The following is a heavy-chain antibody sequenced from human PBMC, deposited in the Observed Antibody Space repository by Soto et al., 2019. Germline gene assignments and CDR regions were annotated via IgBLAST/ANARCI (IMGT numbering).Heavy chain of an antibody. Sequence: PGESLKISCKGSGYIFTSYWISWVRQMPGKGLEWMGRIDPSDSYTNYSPSFQGHVTISADKSISTAYLQWSSLKASDTALFYCAWWGTIITMIDPSPRMDVWGQGTTVTVSS. J-gene: IGHJ6*02. D-gene: IGHD3-22*01. CDR1: GYIFTSYW. CDR2: IDPSDSYT. V-gene: IGHV5-10-1*01. CDR3: AWWGTIITMIDPSPRMDV.